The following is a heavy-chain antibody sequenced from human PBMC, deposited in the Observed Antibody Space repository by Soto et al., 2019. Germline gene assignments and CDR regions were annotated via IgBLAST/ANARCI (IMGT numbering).Heavy chain of an antibody. D-gene: IGHD3-3*01. CDR2: IRSKAYGGTT. V-gene: IGHV3-49*03. CDR3: TREDYDFWSGYYTRPDDAFDI. CDR1: GLTFGDYA. J-gene: IGHJ3*02. Sequence: GGSLRLSCTASGLTFGDYAMSWFRQAPGKGLELVGFIRSKAYGGTTEYAASVKGRFTISRDDSKSIAYLQMNSLRTEDTAVYYCTREDYDFWSGYYTRPDDAFDIRGQGKMVTVS.